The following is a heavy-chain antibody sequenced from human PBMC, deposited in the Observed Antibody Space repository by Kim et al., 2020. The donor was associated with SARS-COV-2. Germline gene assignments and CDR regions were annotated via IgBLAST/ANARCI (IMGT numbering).Heavy chain of an antibody. D-gene: IGHD6-13*01. J-gene: IGHJ4*02. V-gene: IGHV4-61*01. CDR3: ARDAFSSSWTAGFDY. CDR2: IYYSGST. CDR1: GGSVRSSHYY. Sequence: SETLSLTCTVSGGSVRSSHYYWSWIRQPPGKGLEWIGYIYYSGSTNYNPSVKSRATISVDTSKNQFSLKLSSVTAADTAVYYCARDAFSSSWTAGFDYWGQGTLVTVSS.